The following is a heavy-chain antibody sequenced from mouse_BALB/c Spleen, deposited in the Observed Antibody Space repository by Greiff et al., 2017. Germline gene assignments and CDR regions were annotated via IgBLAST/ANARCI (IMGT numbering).Heavy chain of an antibody. CDR3: ARRGEIPNFAY. Sequence: EVQLVESGPGLVKPSQSLSLTCTVTGYSITSDYAWNWIRQFPGNKLEWMGYISYSGSTSYNPSLKSRISITRDTSKNQFFLQLNSVTTEDTATYYCARRGEIPNFAYWGQGTLVTVSA. J-gene: IGHJ3*01. V-gene: IGHV3-2*02. CDR1: GYSITSDYA. CDR2: ISYSGST.